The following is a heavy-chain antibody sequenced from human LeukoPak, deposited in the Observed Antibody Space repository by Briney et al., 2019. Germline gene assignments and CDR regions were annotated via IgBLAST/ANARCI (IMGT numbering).Heavy chain of an antibody. CDR3: ARETYYYGTGSHHYYMLV. CDR2: IYTSGST. CDR1: GGSHSSYY. D-gene: IGHD3-10*01. Sequence: SETLSLTCAGSGGSHSSYYGGWIRQSAGKGLEWIGRIYTSGSTNYNPSLKSRVTMSVDKSKNQFSLKLSSVTAAETAVYYCARETYYYGTGSHHYYMLVWAKGPRVTVSS. J-gene: IGHJ6*03. V-gene: IGHV4-4*07.